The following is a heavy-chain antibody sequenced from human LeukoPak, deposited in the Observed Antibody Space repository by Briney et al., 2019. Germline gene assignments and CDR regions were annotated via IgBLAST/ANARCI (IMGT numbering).Heavy chain of an antibody. CDR3: ARGRVRGSIGAAGTRYFDY. D-gene: IGHD6-13*01. V-gene: IGHV4-34*01. CDR2: INHSGST. CDR1: GGSFSGYY. J-gene: IGHJ4*02. Sequence: KPSETLSLTCAVYGGSFSGYYWSWIRQPPGKGLEWIGEINHSGSTNYNPSLKSRVTISVDTSKNQFSLKLSSVTAADTAVYSCARGRVRGSIGAAGTRYFDYWGQGILVTVSS.